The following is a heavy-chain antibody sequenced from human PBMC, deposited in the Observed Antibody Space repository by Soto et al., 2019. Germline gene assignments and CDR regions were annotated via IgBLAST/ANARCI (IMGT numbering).Heavy chain of an antibody. CDR3: ARLGFPGAIYFDS. V-gene: IGHV5-51*01. CDR1: GYNFTTLW. J-gene: IGHJ4*02. Sequence: GESLKISCKGSGYNFTTLWIGWVRQMPGKGLEWMGIIYPGDSETKYSPGFEGQVTISADRSTNTAYLQRRSLRASDTAMYYCARLGFPGAIYFDSWGLGTLVTVSS. CDR2: IYPGDSET.